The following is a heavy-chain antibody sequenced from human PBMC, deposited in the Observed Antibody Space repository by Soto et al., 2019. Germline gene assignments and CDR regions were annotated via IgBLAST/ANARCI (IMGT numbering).Heavy chain of an antibody. CDR2: IYYSGST. CDR3: ARDYSDDAFDI. Sequence: PSYTLSLTSTVSCGSISSYYWSWIRQPPGKGLEWIGYIYYSGSTNYNPSLKSRVTISVDTSKNQFSLKLSSVTAADTAVYYCARDYSDDAFDIWGQGTMVTVSS. J-gene: IGHJ3*02. V-gene: IGHV4-59*01. D-gene: IGHD2-21*01. CDR1: CGSISSYY.